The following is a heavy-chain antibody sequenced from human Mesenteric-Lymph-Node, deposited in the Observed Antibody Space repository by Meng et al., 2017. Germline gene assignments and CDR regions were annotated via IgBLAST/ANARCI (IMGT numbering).Heavy chain of an antibody. CDR2: ISGSGSTT. D-gene: IGHD3-10*01. CDR3: GYGSGSYDY. J-gene: IGHJ4*02. Sequence: GESLKISCAASGFTFSSYEMIWVRQAPGKGLEWVSHISGSGSTTHYADSVKGRFTISRDNAKNSLYLQMNSLRAEDTAVYYCGYGSGSYDYWGQGTLVTVSS. V-gene: IGHV3-48*03. CDR1: GFTFSSYE.